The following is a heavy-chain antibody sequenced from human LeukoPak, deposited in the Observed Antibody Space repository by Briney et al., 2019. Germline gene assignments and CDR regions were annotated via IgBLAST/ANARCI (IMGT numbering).Heavy chain of an antibody. D-gene: IGHD4-17*01. CDR1: GGSISSGGYY. V-gene: IGHV4-31*03. Sequence: KASETLSLTCTVSGGSISSGGYYWSWIRQHPGKGLEWIGYIYYGGSTYYNPSLKSRVTISVDTSKNQFSLKLSSVTAADTAVYYCARSYGDNVLKYWGQGTLVTVSS. J-gene: IGHJ4*02. CDR3: ARSYGDNVLKY. CDR2: IYYGGST.